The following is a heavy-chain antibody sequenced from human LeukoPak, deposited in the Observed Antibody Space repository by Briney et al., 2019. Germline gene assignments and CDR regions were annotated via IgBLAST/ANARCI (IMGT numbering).Heavy chain of an antibody. V-gene: IGHV1-18*04. CDR2: ISAYNGNT. CDR1: GGTFSSYA. J-gene: IGHJ6*03. D-gene: IGHD3-10*01. Sequence: ASVKVSCKASGGTFSSYAISWVRQAPGQGLEWMGWISAYNGNTNYAQKLQGRVTMTTDTSTSTAYMELRSLRSDDTAVYYCAREGIFYYGSGSEYYYYMDVWGKGTTVTISS. CDR3: AREGIFYYGSGSEYYYYMDV.